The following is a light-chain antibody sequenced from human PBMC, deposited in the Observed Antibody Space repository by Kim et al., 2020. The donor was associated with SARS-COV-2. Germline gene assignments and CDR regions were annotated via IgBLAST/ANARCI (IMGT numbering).Light chain of an antibody. J-gene: IGLJ1*01. Sequence: QSALTQPASVSGSPGQSITISCTGTSSDVGAYNYVSWYQQHPGEAPKLMIYDVTDRPSGVSDRFSGSKSGNTASLTISGLQIEDEADYYCSSFAGASQHRVLGTGTKVT. V-gene: IGLV2-14*03. CDR1: SSDVGAYNY. CDR2: DVT. CDR3: SSFAGASQHRV.